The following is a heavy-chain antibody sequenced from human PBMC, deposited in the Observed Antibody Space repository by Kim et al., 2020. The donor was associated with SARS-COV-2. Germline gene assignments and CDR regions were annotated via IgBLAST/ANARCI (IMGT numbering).Heavy chain of an antibody. D-gene: IGHD6-13*01. CDR3: ASGYSSSWNRYYYYYYGMDV. Sequence: ASVKVSCKASGYTFTSYDINWVRQATGQGLEWMGWMNPNSGNTGYAQKFQGRVTMTRNTSISTAYMELSSLRSEDTAVYYCASGYSSSWNRYYYYYYGMDVWGQGTTVTVSS. V-gene: IGHV1-8*01. J-gene: IGHJ6*02. CDR2: MNPNSGNT. CDR1: GYTFTSYD.